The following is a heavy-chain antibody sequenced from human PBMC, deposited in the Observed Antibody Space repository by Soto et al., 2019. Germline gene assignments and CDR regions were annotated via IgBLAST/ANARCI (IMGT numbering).Heavy chain of an antibody. V-gene: IGHV4-59*01. CDR3: ARGRNWFDP. Sequence: ETLSLTCTVSGGSISSYYWSWTRQPPGKGLEWIGYIYYSGSTNYNPSLQSRVTISVDTSKNQFSLKLSSVTAADTAVYYCARGRNWFDPWGQGTLVTVSS. CDR2: IYYSGST. CDR1: GGSISSYY. J-gene: IGHJ5*02.